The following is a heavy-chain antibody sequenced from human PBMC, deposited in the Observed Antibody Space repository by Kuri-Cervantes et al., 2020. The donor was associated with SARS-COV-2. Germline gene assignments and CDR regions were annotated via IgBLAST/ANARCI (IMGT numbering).Heavy chain of an antibody. Sequence: SQTVALTCAVSGGSISRGGYSWSWVRQPPGKVLEWNGYINHSGSTYYNQSLKSRVTISVDTSKNQFSLKLSSVTAADTAVYYCARGSYDFWSGYYYYYDMDVWGQGTPVTVSS. CDR2: INHSGST. CDR1: GGSISRGGYS. V-gene: IGHV4-30-2*01. J-gene: IGHJ6*02. D-gene: IGHD3-3*01. CDR3: ARGSYDFWSGYYYYYDMDV.